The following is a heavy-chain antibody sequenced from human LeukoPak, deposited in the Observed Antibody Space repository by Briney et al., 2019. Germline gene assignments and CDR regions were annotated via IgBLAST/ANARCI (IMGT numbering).Heavy chain of an antibody. Sequence: ASVTVSCKASGYTFTGYYMHWVRQAPGQGLEWMGWINPNSGGTNYAQKFQGWVTMTRDTSISTAYMELSRLRSDDTAVYYCARAMVRGVINPGGYWGQGTLVTVSS. CDR2: INPNSGGT. CDR1: GYTFTGYY. CDR3: ARAMVRGVINPGGY. J-gene: IGHJ4*02. D-gene: IGHD3-10*01. V-gene: IGHV1-2*04.